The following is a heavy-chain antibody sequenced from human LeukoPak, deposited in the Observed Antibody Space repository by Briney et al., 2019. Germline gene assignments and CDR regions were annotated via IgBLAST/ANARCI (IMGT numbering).Heavy chain of an antibody. D-gene: IGHD2-21*02. Sequence: GGSLRLSCAASGFTFSSYSMNWVRQAPGKGLEWVSYISSGSSTIYYADSVKGRFTISRDNAKNSLYLQMNSLRAEDTAVYYCARDLYCGGDCYSGPIDYWGQGTLVTVSS. CDR3: ARDLYCGGDCYSGPIDY. CDR2: ISSGSSTI. CDR1: GFTFSSYS. V-gene: IGHV3-48*01. J-gene: IGHJ4*02.